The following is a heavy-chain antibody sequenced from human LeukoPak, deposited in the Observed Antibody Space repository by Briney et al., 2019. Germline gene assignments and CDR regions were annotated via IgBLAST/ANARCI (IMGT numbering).Heavy chain of an antibody. Sequence: PGGSLRLSCAASGFTFSSYAMHWVRQAPGKGLEWVAVISYDGSNKYYADSVKGRFTISRDNSKNTLYLQMNSLRAEDTAVYYCARDRGSYYVAVAYTFDYWGQGTLVTVSS. CDR1: GFTFSSYA. CDR3: ARDRGSYYVAVAYTFDY. D-gene: IGHD1-26*01. CDR2: ISYDGSNK. J-gene: IGHJ4*02. V-gene: IGHV3-30-3*01.